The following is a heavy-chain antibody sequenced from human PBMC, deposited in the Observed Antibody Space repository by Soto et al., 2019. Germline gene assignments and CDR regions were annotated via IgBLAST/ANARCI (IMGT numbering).Heavy chain of an antibody. D-gene: IGHD6-19*01. V-gene: IGHV3-30*18. Sequence: QVQLVESGGGVVQPGRSLRLSCAASGFTFSSYGMHWVRQAPGKGLEWVAVISYDGSNKYYADSVKGRFTISRDNSKNTLYLQMNSLRAEDTAVYYCAKDGVIAVAPLDYWGQGTLVTVSS. CDR1: GFTFSSYG. CDR2: ISYDGSNK. CDR3: AKDGVIAVAPLDY. J-gene: IGHJ4*02.